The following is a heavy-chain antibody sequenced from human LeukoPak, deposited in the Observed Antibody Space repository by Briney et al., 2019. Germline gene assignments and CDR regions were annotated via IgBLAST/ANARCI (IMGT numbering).Heavy chain of an antibody. J-gene: IGHJ2*01. CDR2: IYYSGST. D-gene: IGHD3-3*01. CDR1: GGSFSSYY. V-gene: IGHV4-59*01. CDR3: ARDYDFWSGYSNVNWYFDL. Sequence: SETLSLTCAVYGGSFSSYYWSWIRQPPGKGLEWIGYIYYSGSTNYNPSLKSRVTISVDTSKNQFSLKLSSVTAADTAVYYCARDYDFWSGYSNVNWYFDLWGRGTLVTVSS.